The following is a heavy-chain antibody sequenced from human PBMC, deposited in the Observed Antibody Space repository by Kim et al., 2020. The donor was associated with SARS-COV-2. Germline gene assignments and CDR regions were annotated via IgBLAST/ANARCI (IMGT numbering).Heavy chain of an antibody. J-gene: IGHJ5*02. CDR2: IYTSGST. Sequence: SETLSLTCTVSGGSISSGSYYWSWIRQPAGKGLEWIGRIYTSGSTNYNPSLKSRVTISVDTSKNQFSLKLSSVTAADTAVYYCAREGMTTVTTLYYPYVYNWFDPWGQGTLVTVSS. CDR1: GGSISSGSYY. V-gene: IGHV4-61*02. D-gene: IGHD4-4*01. CDR3: AREGMTTVTTLYYPYVYNWFDP.